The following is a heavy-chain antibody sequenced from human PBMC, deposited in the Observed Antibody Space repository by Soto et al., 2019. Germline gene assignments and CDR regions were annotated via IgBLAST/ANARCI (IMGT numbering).Heavy chain of an antibody. Sequence: GGSLRLSSAASGFTFSSYAMSWVRQAPGKGLEWVSAISSSGGNTYYADSVKGRFTISRDNAKNSLYLQMNSLRAEDTAVYYCARAGYCSGGSCYAEYFQHWGQGTLVTVSS. CDR2: ISSSGGNT. CDR1: GFTFSSYA. J-gene: IGHJ1*01. D-gene: IGHD2-15*01. V-gene: IGHV3-23*01. CDR3: ARAGYCSGGSCYAEYFQH.